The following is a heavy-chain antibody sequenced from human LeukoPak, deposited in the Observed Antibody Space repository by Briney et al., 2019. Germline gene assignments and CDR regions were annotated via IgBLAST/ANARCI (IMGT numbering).Heavy chain of an antibody. CDR3: AREGGLGYCSSTSCRYYGMDV. J-gene: IGHJ6*02. CDR1: GFTFSDYY. CDR2: ISSSGSTI. D-gene: IGHD2-2*01. V-gene: IGHV3-11*01. Sequence: GGSLRLSCAASGFTFSDYYMSWIRQAQGKGLEWVSYISSSGSTIYYADSVKGRFTISRDNAKNSLYLQMNSLRAEDTAVYYCAREGGLGYCSSTSCRYYGMDVWGQGTTVTVSS.